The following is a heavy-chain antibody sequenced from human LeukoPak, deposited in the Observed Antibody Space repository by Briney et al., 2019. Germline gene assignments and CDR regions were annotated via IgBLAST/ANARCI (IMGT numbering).Heavy chain of an antibody. V-gene: IGHV4-39*01. Sequence: SSETLSLTCTVSGGSISSSSYYWGWIRQPPGKGLEWIGSIYYSGSTYYNPSLKSRVTISVDTSKNQFSLKLSSVTAADTAVYYCARQADGMRRNYYDSSGYPYYFDYWGQGTLVTVSS. CDR3: ARQADGMRRNYYDSSGYPYYFDY. CDR2: IYYSGST. CDR1: GGSISSSSYY. J-gene: IGHJ4*02. D-gene: IGHD3-22*01.